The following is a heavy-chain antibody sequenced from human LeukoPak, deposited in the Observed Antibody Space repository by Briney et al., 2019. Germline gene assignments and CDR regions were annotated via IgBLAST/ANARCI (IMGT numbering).Heavy chain of an antibody. CDR2: ISYDGSNK. D-gene: IGHD6-13*01. CDR1: GFTFSSYG. J-gene: IGHJ4*02. Sequence: GGSLRLSCAASGFTFSSYGMHWVRQAPGKGLEWVAVISYDGSNKYYADSVKGRFTISRDNSKNTLYLQMNSLRAEDTAVYYCARGGSSSWPTLRWPFDYWGQGTLVTVSS. V-gene: IGHV3-30*03. CDR3: ARGGSSSWPTLRWPFDY.